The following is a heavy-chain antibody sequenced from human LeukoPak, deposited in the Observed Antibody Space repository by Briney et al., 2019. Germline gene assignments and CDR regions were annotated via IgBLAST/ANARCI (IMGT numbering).Heavy chain of an antibody. J-gene: IGHJ4*02. CDR2: INSDESIT. Sequence: GGSLRLSCAASGFTFSSYWMHWVRQAPGKGLMWVSRINSDESITNYADSVKGRFTISRDNAKNTLYLQMNSLRAEDTAVYYCARVRATFSPHFDNWGQGTLVTVS. V-gene: IGHV3-74*01. D-gene: IGHD5-12*01. CDR3: ARVRATFSPHFDN. CDR1: GFTFSSYW.